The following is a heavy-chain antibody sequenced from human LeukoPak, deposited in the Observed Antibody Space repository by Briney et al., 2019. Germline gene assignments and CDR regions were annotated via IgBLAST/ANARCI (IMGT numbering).Heavy chain of an antibody. J-gene: IGHJ4*02. CDR2: IYYSGST. V-gene: IGHV4-59*01. Sequence: SETLSLTCTVSGGSISSYYWSWIRQPPGKGLEWIGYIYYSGSTNYNPSLKSRVTISVDTSKNQFSLKLSPVTAADTAVYYCARGVEYSSSSGLGYWGQGTLVTVSS. D-gene: IGHD6-6*01. CDR1: GGSISSYY. CDR3: ARGVEYSSSSGLGY.